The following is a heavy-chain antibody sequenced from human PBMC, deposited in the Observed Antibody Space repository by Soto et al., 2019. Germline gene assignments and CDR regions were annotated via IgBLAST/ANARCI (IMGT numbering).Heavy chain of an antibody. CDR1: GFTFGDYA. CDR2: IRSKAYGGTT. D-gene: IGHD6-13*01. J-gene: IGHJ6*03. CDR3: TFHSSSRYYYYYYMDV. Sequence: GGSLRLSCTASGFTFGDYAMSWFRQAPGKGLEWVGFIRSKAYGGTTEYAASVKGRFTISRDDSKSIAYLQMNSLKTEDTAVYYCTFHSSSRYYYYYYMDVWGKGTTVTVSS. V-gene: IGHV3-49*03.